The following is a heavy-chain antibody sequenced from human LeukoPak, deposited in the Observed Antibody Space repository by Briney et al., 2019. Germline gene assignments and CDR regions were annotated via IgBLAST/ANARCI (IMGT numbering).Heavy chain of an antibody. V-gene: IGHV3-48*03. Sequence: GGSLRLSCAASGFTFSSYEMNWVRQAPGKGLEWVSYISSSGSTIYYADSVKGRFTISRDNAKNSLYLQMNSLRAEDTAVYYCARENLEAFDIWGQGTMVTVSS. CDR3: ARENLEAFDI. CDR1: GFTFSSYE. J-gene: IGHJ3*02. CDR2: ISSSGSTI.